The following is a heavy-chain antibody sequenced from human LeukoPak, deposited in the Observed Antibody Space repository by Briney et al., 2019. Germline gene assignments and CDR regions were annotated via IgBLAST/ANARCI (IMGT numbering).Heavy chain of an antibody. J-gene: IGHJ3*01. D-gene: IGHD3-9*01. CDR3: ARGDLLTGFSP. CDR2: IYWDDDK. Sequence: SGPTLVKPTQTLTLTCTFSGFSLSTSGVSVGWIRQPPGQALECLALIYWDDDKRYRPSLKSRLTITKDTSKNQVALTMTNMDPLDTATYYCARGDLLTGFSPWGQGTMVTVSS. V-gene: IGHV2-5*02. CDR1: GFSLSTSGVS.